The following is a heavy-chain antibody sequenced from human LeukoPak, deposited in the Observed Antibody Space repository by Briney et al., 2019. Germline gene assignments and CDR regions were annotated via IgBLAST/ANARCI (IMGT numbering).Heavy chain of an antibody. D-gene: IGHD1-7*01. J-gene: IGHJ6*02. CDR1: GFSFRSFA. Sequence: GGSLRHSCTAPGFSFRSFAMSWVCEAPGQGLEWVSSISGGGDDTYYADSVKGRFTISRDSSETTLYLQMNSLGADDTALYYCARTIAQYTNTWLYYYYGLDVWGQGTTVTVSS. V-gene: IGHV3-23*01. CDR3: ARTIAQYTNTWLYYYYGLDV. CDR2: ISGGGDDT.